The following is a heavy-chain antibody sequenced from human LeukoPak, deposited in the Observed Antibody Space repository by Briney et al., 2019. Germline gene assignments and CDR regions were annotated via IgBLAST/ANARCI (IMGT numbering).Heavy chain of an antibody. D-gene: IGHD1-14*01. J-gene: IGHJ4*02. V-gene: IGHV3-53*01. CDR1: GFTVITND. CDR3: VRGVEPLAANTLAY. Sequence: GGSLRLSCAASGFTVITNDMTWVRQAPGKGLEWVSVLYSDGNTKYADSVQGRFTISRDNPKNTLYLEMNSLSPDDTAVYYCVRGVEPLAANTLAYWGQGTLVTVSS. CDR2: LYSDGNT.